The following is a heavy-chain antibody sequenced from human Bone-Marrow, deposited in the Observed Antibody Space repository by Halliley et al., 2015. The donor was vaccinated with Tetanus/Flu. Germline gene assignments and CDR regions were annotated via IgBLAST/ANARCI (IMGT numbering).Heavy chain of an antibody. Sequence: SSISHYSNYINYADSVRGRFTIPRDNAESSLHLQLNSLRVEDTAVYYCAREEKQRLITFYGLDVWGRGTTVAVSS. V-gene: IGHV3-11*05. D-gene: IGHD3-16*01. CDR2: ISHYSNYI. J-gene: IGHJ6*02. CDR3: AREEKQRLITFYGLDV.